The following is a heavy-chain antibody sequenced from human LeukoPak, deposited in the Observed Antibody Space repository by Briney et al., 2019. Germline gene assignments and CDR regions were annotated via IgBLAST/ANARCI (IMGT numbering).Heavy chain of an antibody. V-gene: IGHV3-23*01. Sequence: GGSLRLSCAASGFTFSSYAMSWVRQAPGKGLEWVSAITTSGGSTYYADSVKGRFTISRDNSKNTLYLQMNSLRAEDTAVYYCAREGQQLVLGNYGMDVWGQGTTVTVSS. CDR3: AREGQQLVLGNYGMDV. CDR2: ITTSGGST. D-gene: IGHD6-13*01. J-gene: IGHJ6*02. CDR1: GFTFSSYA.